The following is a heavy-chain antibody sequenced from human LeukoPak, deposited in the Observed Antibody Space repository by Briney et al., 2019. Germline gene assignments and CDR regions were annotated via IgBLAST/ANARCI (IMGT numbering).Heavy chain of an antibody. CDR2: IFTTGST. CDR1: GGSISSGIYY. V-gene: IGHV4-61*02. Sequence: PSETLSLTCSVSGGSISSGIYYWSWIWQPAGKGLEWIGRIFTTGSTNYNPSLKSRVTISIDTSKNQFSLKLSSVTAADTAVYYCARDRFKFDYYMDVWGKGTTVTISS. J-gene: IGHJ6*03. CDR3: ARDRFKFDYYMDV.